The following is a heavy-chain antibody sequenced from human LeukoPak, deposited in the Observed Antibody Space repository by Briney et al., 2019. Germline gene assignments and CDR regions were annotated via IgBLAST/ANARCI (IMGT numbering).Heavy chain of an antibody. D-gene: IGHD3-3*01. CDR1: GYTFTSYD. J-gene: IGHJ4*02. Sequence: ASVKVSCKASGYTFTSYDINWVRQATGQGLEWMGWMNPNSGNTGYAQKFQGRVTITRNTSISTAYMELSSLRSEDTAVYYCARVRAFGVVILGDWGQVTLVTVSS. V-gene: IGHV1-8*03. CDR3: ARVRAFGVVILGD. CDR2: MNPNSGNT.